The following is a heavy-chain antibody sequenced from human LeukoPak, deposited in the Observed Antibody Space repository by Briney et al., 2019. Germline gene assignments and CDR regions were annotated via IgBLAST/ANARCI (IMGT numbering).Heavy chain of an antibody. CDR3: ARIAAAGDA. D-gene: IGHD6-13*01. CDR1: GFTFSSYW. J-gene: IGHJ4*02. CDR2: ISSGRSAM. Sequence: GGSLRLSCAASGFTFSSYWMSWVRQAPGKGLEWISYISSGRSAMYYADSVKGRFTISRDNARNSLHLQMNSLRAEDTAVYYCARIAAAGDAWGQGTLVTVSS. V-gene: IGHV3-48*01.